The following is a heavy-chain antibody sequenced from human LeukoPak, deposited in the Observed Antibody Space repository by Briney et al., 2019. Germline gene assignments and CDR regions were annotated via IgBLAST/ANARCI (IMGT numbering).Heavy chain of an antibody. CDR1: GGSISSGCYY. D-gene: IGHD3-10*01. V-gene: IGHV4-31*03. CDR2: IYYSGST. CDR3: ARVARAMVRGVINGMDV. J-gene: IGHJ6*02. Sequence: PSETLSLTCTVSGGSISSGCYYWSWIRQHPGKGLEWIGYIYYSGSTYYNPSLKSRVTISVNTSKNQFSLKLSSVTAADTAVYYCARVARAMVRGVINGMDVWGQGTTVTVSS.